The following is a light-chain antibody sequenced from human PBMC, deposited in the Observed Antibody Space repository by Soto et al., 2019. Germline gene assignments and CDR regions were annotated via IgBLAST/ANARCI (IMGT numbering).Light chain of an antibody. CDR1: SSNIGSNV. V-gene: IGLV1-44*01. CDR2: SNT. J-gene: IGLJ3*02. Sequence: QSVLTQPPSTSGTPGQRVTISCSGSSSNIGSNVLNWYQQLQQTTPKLLIYSNTHRPSGVPDRCSGAKSGTSASLAISGLQSEDEADYYCAGWDERLNGPVFGGGTKLTVL. CDR3: AGWDERLNGPV.